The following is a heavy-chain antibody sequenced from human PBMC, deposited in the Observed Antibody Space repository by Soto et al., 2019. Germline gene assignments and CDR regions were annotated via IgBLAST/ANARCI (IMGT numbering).Heavy chain of an antibody. J-gene: IGHJ6*02. D-gene: IGHD3-9*01. V-gene: IGHV1-46*01. CDR1: GYTFTSYY. CDR2: INPSGGST. CDR3: ARPYFNGMDV. Sequence: ASVKVSCKTSGYTFTSYYMHWVRQAPGQGLEWMGIINPSGGSTTYAQKFQGRVTMTRDTSTSTVYMEVSNLRSEDTAGYYCARPYFNGMDVWGQGTTVTVSS.